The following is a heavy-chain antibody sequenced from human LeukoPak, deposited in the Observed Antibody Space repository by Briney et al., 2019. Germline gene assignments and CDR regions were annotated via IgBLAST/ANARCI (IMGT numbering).Heavy chain of an antibody. Sequence: GASVKVSCKASGYTFTSYAMHWVRQAPGQRLEWMGWINAGNGNTKYSQKFQGGVTITRDTSASTAYMELSSLRSEDTAVYYCARDLGCSSTSCYGGIPYYYYGMDVWGKGTTVTVSS. CDR1: GYTFTSYA. CDR2: INAGNGNT. CDR3: ARDLGCSSTSCYGGIPYYYYGMDV. J-gene: IGHJ6*04. D-gene: IGHD2-2*01. V-gene: IGHV1-3*01.